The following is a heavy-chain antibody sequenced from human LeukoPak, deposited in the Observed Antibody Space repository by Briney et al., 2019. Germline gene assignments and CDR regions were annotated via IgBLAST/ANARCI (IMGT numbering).Heavy chain of an antibody. J-gene: IGHJ3*02. V-gene: IGHV4-30-4*01. D-gene: IGHD4-17*01. CDR2: IYYSGST. CDR1: GGSISSGDYY. Sequence: SQTLSLTCTVSGGSISSGDYYWSWIRQPPGKGLEWIGYIYYSGSTYYNPSLKSRVTISVDTSKNQFSLKLSSVTAADTAVYYCAREYGVLDAFDIWGQGTMVTVSS. CDR3: AREYGVLDAFDI.